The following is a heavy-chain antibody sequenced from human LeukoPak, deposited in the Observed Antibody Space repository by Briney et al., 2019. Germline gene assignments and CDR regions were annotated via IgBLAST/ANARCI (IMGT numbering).Heavy chain of an antibody. V-gene: IGHV3-21*04. J-gene: IGHJ4*02. Sequence: GGSLRLSCAASAFSLNAYNMNWVRQAPGKGLEWVSSISYTGTYIYYADSVKGRFTISRDNTQNSLYLQMNSLRAEDTAIYYCVRDRGTYRPIDYWGQGTLVTVSS. CDR1: AFSLNAYN. CDR3: VRDRGTYRPIDY. CDR2: ISYTGTYI. D-gene: IGHD1-26*01.